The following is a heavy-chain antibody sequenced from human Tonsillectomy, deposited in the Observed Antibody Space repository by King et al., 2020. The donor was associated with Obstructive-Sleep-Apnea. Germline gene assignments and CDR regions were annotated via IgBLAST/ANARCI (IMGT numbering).Heavy chain of an antibody. CDR3: ARDMYGYSHGYDAFDI. CDR1: GFTFSSYA. CDR2: FSFDENNK. D-gene: IGHD5-18*01. Sequence: VQLVESGGGVVQPGRSLRLSCAASGFTFSSYAIHWVRQAPGRGLEWVAIFSFDENNKFYADSVKGRFTISGDASKYKGYLQMNSLRPADTAVYYCARDMYGYSHGYDAFDIWGQGTMVTVSS. J-gene: IGHJ3*02. V-gene: IGHV3-30*04.